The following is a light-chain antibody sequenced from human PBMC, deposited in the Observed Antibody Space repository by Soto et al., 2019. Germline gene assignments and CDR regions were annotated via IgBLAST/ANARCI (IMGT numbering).Light chain of an antibody. V-gene: IGKV3-20*01. Sequence: EIVLTQSPGTLSLSPGERATLSCRASQSVSSSYLAWYQQKPGQAPRLLIYGASSRATGIPDRFSGSGSGSDSTLTISTLEPDDLAVYYCQQYGSSPLVTFGQGTRLEIK. CDR3: QQYGSSPLVT. CDR2: GAS. CDR1: QSVSSSY. J-gene: IGKJ5*01.